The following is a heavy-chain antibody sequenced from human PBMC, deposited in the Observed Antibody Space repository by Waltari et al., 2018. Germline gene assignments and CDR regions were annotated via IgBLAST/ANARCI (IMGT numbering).Heavy chain of an antibody. CDR3: ARGSRIAARPEGRFYP. J-gene: IGHJ5*02. CDR2: TTHCGST. Sequence: QVQLQQWGAGLLKPSETLSLTCAVYGGSFSGYYWSWIREPPGKGLEWIGETTHCGSTNYYPSLKSRVPISVDTSNNLFSLKLSSVTAADTAVYYCARGSRIAARPEGRFYPLGQGTLVTVSS. V-gene: IGHV4-34*01. D-gene: IGHD6-6*01. CDR1: GGSFSGYY.